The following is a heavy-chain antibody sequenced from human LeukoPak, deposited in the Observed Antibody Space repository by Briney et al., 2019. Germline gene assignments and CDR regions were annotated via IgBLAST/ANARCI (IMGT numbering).Heavy chain of an antibody. D-gene: IGHD6-13*01. CDR2: IYYSGST. Sequence: PSETLSLTCSVSRYSISSGYYWAWIRQPPGKGLEWIGYIYYSGSTNYNPSLKSRVTISVETSKNEFSLKLRSVTAADTAVYYCARVTGYRIEDYFDYWGQGTLVTVSS. V-gene: IGHV4-59*01. J-gene: IGHJ4*02. CDR3: ARVTGYRIEDYFDY. CDR1: RYSISSGYY.